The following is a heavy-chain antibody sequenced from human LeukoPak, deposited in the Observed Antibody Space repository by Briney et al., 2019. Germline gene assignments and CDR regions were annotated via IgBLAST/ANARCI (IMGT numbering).Heavy chain of an antibody. CDR2: INPGDSDT. D-gene: IGHD3-22*01. CDR1: GYRFTTYW. CDR3: ARHPITRYYDSSGYSAAGPDY. J-gene: IGHJ4*02. Sequence: GESLKIPCKGSGYRFTTYWIGWVRQMPGKGLEWMGIINPGDSDTRYSPSFQGQVTISADKSISTAYLLWSSLKASDTAMYYCARHPITRYYDSSGYSAAGPDYWGQGTLVTVSS. V-gene: IGHV5-51*01.